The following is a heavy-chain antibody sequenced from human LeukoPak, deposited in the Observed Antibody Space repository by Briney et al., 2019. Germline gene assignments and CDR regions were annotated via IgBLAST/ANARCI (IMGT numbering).Heavy chain of an antibody. Sequence: SETLSLTCTVSGGSLSSHYWSWLRQPAGKGLEGIGRIYSSGSTMYNPSLKSRVTMSVDTSKNQFSLKLSSVTAADTAVYYCARVAYTVTDYFDCWGQGTLVTVSS. D-gene: IGHD4-17*01. CDR2: IYSSGST. CDR1: GGSLSSHY. V-gene: IGHV4-4*07. J-gene: IGHJ4*02. CDR3: ARVAYTVTDYFDC.